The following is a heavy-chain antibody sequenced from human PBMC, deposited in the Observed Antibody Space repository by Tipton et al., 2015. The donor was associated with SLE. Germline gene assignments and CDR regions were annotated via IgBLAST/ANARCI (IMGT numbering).Heavy chain of an antibody. Sequence: TLSLTCAVYGASFSGYYWTWIRQAPGKGLEWVGEVYHRGSSNSNPSLESRVTISVDTSKNQFSLKLSSVTAADTAVYYCAREIGRNYGSGSHTDYWGQGTLVTVSS. D-gene: IGHD3-10*01. CDR3: AREIGRNYGSGSHTDY. V-gene: IGHV4-34*01. J-gene: IGHJ4*02. CDR2: VYHRGSS. CDR1: GASFSGYY.